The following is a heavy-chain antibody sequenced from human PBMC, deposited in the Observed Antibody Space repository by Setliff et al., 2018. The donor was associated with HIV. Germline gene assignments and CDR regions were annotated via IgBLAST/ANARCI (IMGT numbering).Heavy chain of an antibody. D-gene: IGHD3-22*01. CDR1: GYTFSDYF. CDR3: ARGTYDSDY. J-gene: IGHJ4*02. CDR2: IHPNRGGT. Sequence: ASVKVSCKASGYTFSDYFIHWVRQAPGQGLEWMGWIHPNRGGTNYAQKFQGRVTMTRDTSITTAYMELSRLSSDDTAVYYCARGTYDSDYWGQGTLVTVSS. V-gene: IGHV1-2*02.